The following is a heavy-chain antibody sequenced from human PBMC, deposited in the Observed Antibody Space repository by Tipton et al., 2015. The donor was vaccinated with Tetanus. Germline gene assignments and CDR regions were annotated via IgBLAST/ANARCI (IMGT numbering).Heavy chain of an antibody. V-gene: IGHV3-48*02. CDR2: ISSGSSII. J-gene: IGHJ4*02. CDR3: ARSAHFASWYD. CDR1: GFSFSSYG. Sequence: SLRLSCGASGFSFSSYGMRWVRQAPGKGLEWIAYISSGSSIIFYADAVRGRFFISRDNTKNSLSLQMNSLKDDDTAVYYCARSAHFASWYDWGPGTRVTVSS. D-gene: IGHD6-13*01.